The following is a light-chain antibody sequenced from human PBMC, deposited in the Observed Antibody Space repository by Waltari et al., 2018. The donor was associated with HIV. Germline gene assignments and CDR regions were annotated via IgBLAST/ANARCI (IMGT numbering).Light chain of an antibody. CDR2: DNN. J-gene: IGLJ3*02. CDR3: GSWDSSLSVWV. V-gene: IGLV1-51*01. CDR1: SSNIANTY. Sequence: QSVLTQPPSVSAAPGQKVTISCSGSSSNIANTYVSWYQQIPGTAPKLLIFDNNQRPSEIPDRFSGSKSGTSATLGITGLQTGDEADYYCGSWDSSLSVWVFGGGTKLTVL.